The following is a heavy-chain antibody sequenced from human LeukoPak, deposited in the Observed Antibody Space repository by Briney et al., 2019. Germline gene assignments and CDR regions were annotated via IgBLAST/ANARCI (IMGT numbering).Heavy chain of an antibody. J-gene: IGHJ6*02. Sequence: ASVKVSCKASGYTFTNYGLSWVRQAPGQGLEWMGWINTNTGNPKSAQGFTERFVFSLDASVSTAYLQISSLKAADTAVYYCARSYGAFEGATYYYYGMDVWSQGTTVTVSS. D-gene: IGHD3-10*01. CDR3: ARSYGAFEGATYYYYGMDV. V-gene: IGHV7-4-1*02. CDR2: INTNTGNP. CDR1: GYTFTNYG.